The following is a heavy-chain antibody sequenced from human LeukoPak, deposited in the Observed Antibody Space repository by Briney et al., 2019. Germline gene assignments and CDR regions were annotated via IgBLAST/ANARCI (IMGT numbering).Heavy chain of an antibody. D-gene: IGHD2-21*01. Sequence: SETLSLTCAVYGGSFSGYYWSWIRQSPGKGLEWIGEINHSGSTNYNPSLKSRVTISVDTSKNQFSLKLSSVTAADTAVYYCARDDCGGDCYSNWGQGTLVTVSS. CDR3: ARDDCGGDCYSN. V-gene: IGHV4-34*01. CDR1: GGSFSGYY. CDR2: INHSGST. J-gene: IGHJ4*02.